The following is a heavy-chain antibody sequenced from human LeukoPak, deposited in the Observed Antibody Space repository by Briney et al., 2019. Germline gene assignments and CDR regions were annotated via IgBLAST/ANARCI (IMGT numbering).Heavy chain of an antibody. CDR1: GFTFSSYA. D-gene: IGHD3-10*01. V-gene: IGHV3-23*01. J-gene: IGHJ4*02. CDR2: ISGSGGST. Sequence: GGSLRLSCAASGFTFSSYAMSWVRQAPGKGLEWVSAISGSGGSTYYADSVKGRFTISRDNSKNTLYPQMNSLRAEDTAVYYCAKDSMIWFGELSAFDYWGQGTLVTDSS. CDR3: AKDSMIWFGELSAFDY.